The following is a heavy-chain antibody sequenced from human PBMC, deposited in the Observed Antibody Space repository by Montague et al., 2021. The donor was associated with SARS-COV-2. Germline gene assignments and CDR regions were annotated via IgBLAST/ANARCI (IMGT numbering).Heavy chain of an antibody. CDR2: IRSKNDGGSR. V-gene: IGHV3-15*05. CDR3: TTVTDILAGFSSLFDL. D-gene: IGHD3-9*01. CDR1: GFTFSDAW. J-gene: IGHJ2*01. Sequence: PLRLSCAASGFTFSDAWMSWVRQPPGKGLEWVGRIRSKNDGGSRDYGAPVKGKFTISRDDSKSTLYLQMNNLKAEDTAIYYCTTVTDILAGFSSLFDLWGRGALVTVSS.